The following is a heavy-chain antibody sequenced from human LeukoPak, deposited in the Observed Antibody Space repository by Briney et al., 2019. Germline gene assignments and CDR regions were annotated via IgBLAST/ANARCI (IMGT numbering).Heavy chain of an antibody. CDR2: IYSGGST. Sequence: GGSLRLSCAASGFTVSSNYMSWVRQAPGKGLEWVSVIYSGGSTYYAGSVKGRFTISRDNSKNTLYLQMNNLSAEDTALYYCAIGLLSIYYFDYWGQGTLVTVSS. J-gene: IGHJ4*02. V-gene: IGHV3-66*01. CDR1: GFTVSSNY. D-gene: IGHD3-10*01. CDR3: AIGLLSIYYFDY.